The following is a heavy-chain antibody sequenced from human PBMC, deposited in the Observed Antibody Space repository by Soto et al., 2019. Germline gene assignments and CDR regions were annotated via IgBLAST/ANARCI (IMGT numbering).Heavy chain of an antibody. CDR3: ARGGITSSLYYYGMDV. Sequence: SETLSLTCAVYGGSFSGYYWSWIRQPPGKGLEWIGEINHSGSTNYSPSFQGHVTISADKSISTAYLQWSSLKASDTAMYYCARGGITSSLYYYGMDVWGQGTTVTVSS. CDR2: INHSGST. J-gene: IGHJ6*02. D-gene: IGHD6-6*01. V-gene: IGHV4-34*01. CDR1: GGSFSGYY.